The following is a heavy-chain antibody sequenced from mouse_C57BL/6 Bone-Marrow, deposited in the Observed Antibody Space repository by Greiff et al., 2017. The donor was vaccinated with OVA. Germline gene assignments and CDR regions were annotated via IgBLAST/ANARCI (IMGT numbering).Heavy chain of an antibody. Sequence: QVHVKQPGAELVKPGASVKMSCKASGYTFTSYWITWVKQRPGQGIEWIGVIYPCSGSTNYNEQFKSKATLTVDTSSSTAYMQLSSLTSEHSAVYVCARCTGTGWFAYWGQGTLVTVSA. CDR1: GYTFTSYW. D-gene: IGHD4-1*01. J-gene: IGHJ3*01. V-gene: IGHV1-55*01. CDR3: ARCTGTGWFAY. CDR2: IYPCSGST.